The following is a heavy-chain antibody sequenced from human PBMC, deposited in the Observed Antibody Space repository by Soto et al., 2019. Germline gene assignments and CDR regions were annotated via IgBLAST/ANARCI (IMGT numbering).Heavy chain of an antibody. V-gene: IGHV2-5*02. CDR1: GFSLSTDEVG. CDR2: IYWDDDK. CDR3: AHLTQIPWFGEWPSHWFDP. J-gene: IGHJ5*02. D-gene: IGHD3-10*01. Sequence: QITLKESGPTLVKPTQTLTLTCTFSGFSLSTDEVGVGWIRQPPGKALEWLALIYWDDDKRYSPSLKTRLTITKDTSKHQVDLRMTNMHPVDTAPYYCAHLTQIPWFGEWPSHWFDPWGQGTLVTVS.